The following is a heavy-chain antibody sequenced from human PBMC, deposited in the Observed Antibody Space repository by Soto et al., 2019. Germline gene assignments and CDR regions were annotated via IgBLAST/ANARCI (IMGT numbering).Heavy chain of an antibody. V-gene: IGHV3-74*01. CDR3: ARGGGCSGGSCYPLYYGLDV. D-gene: IGHD2-15*01. Sequence: PGGSLRLSCAASGFTFSSYWMLWVRQAPGKGLVWVSRINSDGSSTSYADSVKGRFTISRDNAKNTLYLQMNSLRAEDTAVYYCARGGGCSGGSCYPLYYGLDVWGQGTTVTVSS. CDR1: GFTFSSYW. CDR2: INSDGSST. J-gene: IGHJ6*02.